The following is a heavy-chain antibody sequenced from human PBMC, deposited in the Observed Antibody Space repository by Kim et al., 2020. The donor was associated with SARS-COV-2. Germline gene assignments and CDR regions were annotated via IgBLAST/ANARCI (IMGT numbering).Heavy chain of an antibody. CDR1: GFTFSSYA. D-gene: IGHD3-10*01. Sequence: GGSLRLSCAASGFTFSSYAMIWVRQAPGMGLEWVSTISGSGITTYYADSVKGRFTISRDNSKNTLFLQMNSLRAEDTAVYYCAKDDYGPFDFWGQGTLVTVSS. J-gene: IGHJ4*02. CDR2: ISGSGITT. V-gene: IGHV3-23*01. CDR3: AKDDYGPFDF.